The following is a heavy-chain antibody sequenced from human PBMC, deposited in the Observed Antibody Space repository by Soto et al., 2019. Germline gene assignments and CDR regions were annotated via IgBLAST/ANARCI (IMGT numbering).Heavy chain of an antibody. Sequence: GGSLRLSWAASGFTFSGSAMHWVRQASGKGLEWVGRIRSIANSYATAYAASVKGRLTISRDEAKSTTNQHTHSLKSETTAVNYCTNSTGHHYFWIGYYSGWFDPWGQGTLVTVSS. CDR2: IRSIANSYAT. D-gene: IGHD3-3*01. CDR1: GFTFSGSA. J-gene: IGHJ5*02. V-gene: IGHV3-73*01. CDR3: TNSTGHHYFWIGYYSGWFDP.